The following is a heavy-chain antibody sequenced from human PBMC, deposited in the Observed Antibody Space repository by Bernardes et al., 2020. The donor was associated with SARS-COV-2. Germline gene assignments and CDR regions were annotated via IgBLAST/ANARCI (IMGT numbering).Heavy chain of an antibody. D-gene: IGHD6-19*01. V-gene: IGHV3-9*01. CDR3: AKDGGYSSSYYYYYGMDV. CDR1: GFTFDDYA. Sequence: GGSLRLSCAASGFTFDDYAMHWVRQAPGKGLEWVSGISWNSGSIGYADSVKGRFTISRDNAKNSLYLQMNSLRAEDTALYYCAKDGGYSSSYYYYYGMDVWGQGTTVTVSS. J-gene: IGHJ6*02. CDR2: ISWNSGSI.